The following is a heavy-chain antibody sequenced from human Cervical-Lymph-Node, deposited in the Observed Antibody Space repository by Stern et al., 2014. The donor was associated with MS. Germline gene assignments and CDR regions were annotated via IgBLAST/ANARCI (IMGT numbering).Heavy chain of an antibody. Sequence: EVQLVESGGGLVKPGGSLRLSCAASGFPFSSYTMTWVRQAPGKGLEWVSSISTSRNYIYYADSVKGRFTISRDNAKDSLYLQMNSLRAEDTAVYYCGVSNYYYMPFDFWGQGTLVTVSS. D-gene: IGHD3-22*01. CDR2: ISTSRNYI. J-gene: IGHJ4*02. CDR1: GFPFSSYT. V-gene: IGHV3-21*01. CDR3: GVSNYYYMPFDF.